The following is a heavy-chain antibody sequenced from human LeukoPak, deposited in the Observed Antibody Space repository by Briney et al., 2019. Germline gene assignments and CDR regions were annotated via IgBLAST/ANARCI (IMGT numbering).Heavy chain of an antibody. CDR3: ARDSIVGGGTTVKYYYYGMDV. D-gene: IGHD4-17*01. CDR2: IYSGGST. J-gene: IGHJ6*02. V-gene: IGHV3-53*04. CDR1: GFTVSSNY. Sequence: PGGSLRLSCAASGFTVSSNYMSWVRQAPGKGLEGVSVIYSGGSTYYADSVKGRFTISRHNSKNTLYLQMNSLRAEDTAVYYCARDSIVGGGTTVKYYYYGMDVWGQGTTVTVSS.